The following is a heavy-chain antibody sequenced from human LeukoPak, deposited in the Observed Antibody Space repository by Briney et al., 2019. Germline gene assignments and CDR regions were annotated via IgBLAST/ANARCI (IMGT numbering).Heavy chain of an antibody. D-gene: IGHD6-13*01. V-gene: IGHV1-8*03. J-gene: IGHJ6*02. CDR3: ARVNSSWFYYYYYGMDV. CDR1: GYTFTSYD. CDR2: MNPNSGDT. Sequence: ASVKVSCKASGYTFTSYDIDWVRQATGQGLEWMGWMNPNSGDTGYAQKFQGRVTITRNTSISTAYMELSSLRSEDTAVYYCARVNSSWFYYYYYGMDVWGQGTTVTVSS.